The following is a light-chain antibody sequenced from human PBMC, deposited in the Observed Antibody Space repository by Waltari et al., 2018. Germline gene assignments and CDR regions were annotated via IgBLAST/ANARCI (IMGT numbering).Light chain of an antibody. CDR2: GAS. V-gene: IGKV3-20*01. Sequence: EIVLTQSPGSLSLSPGERATLSCRASQTISNSQLAWYQQRPGQGPRLLIDGASRRATGIPDRFSGSGSGTDFTLTISRLEPEDFAVYYCQQYGSSPETFGQGTKVDIK. CDR1: QTISNSQ. J-gene: IGKJ2*01. CDR3: QQYGSSPET.